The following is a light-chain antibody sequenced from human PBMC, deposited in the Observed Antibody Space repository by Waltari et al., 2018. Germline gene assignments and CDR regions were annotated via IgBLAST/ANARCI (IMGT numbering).Light chain of an antibody. V-gene: IGLV2-14*03. J-gene: IGLJ2*01. Sequence: QSALTQPASVSGSPVQSITLSCAGPTRDIGAYHYVSWYHQHPGKAPKLMIFDVSNRPSGVSNRFSGSKSGNTASLTISGLQAEDEADYYCSSYARSTALLFGGGTRLTVL. CDR2: DVS. CDR1: TRDIGAYHY. CDR3: SSYARSTALL.